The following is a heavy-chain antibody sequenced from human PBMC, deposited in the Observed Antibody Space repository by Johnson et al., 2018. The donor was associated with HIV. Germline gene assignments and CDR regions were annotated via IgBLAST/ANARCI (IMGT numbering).Heavy chain of an antibody. CDR1: GFTVSNNY. J-gene: IGHJ3*02. CDR2: IRYDGSNK. Sequence: QVLLVESGGGLVQPGWSLRLSCATSGFTVSNNYMSWVRQAPGKGLEWVAVIRYDGSNKYYGDSVKGRFTISRDNSKNTLYLQMNSLRAYDTAVYYCARDGPWLQSQRESFDIWGQGTMVTVSS. D-gene: IGHD5-24*01. V-gene: IGHV3-33*08. CDR3: ARDGPWLQSQRESFDI.